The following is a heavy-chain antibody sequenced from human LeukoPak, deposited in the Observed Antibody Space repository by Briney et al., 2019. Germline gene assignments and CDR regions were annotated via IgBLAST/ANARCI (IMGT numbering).Heavy chain of an antibody. Sequence: GGSLRLSCAASGFTFSSYAMSWVRQAPGKGLEWVSAISGSGGNTYYADSVKGRFTVSRDNSKNTLYLHMNSLRAEDTAVYYCARDRDRNDAFDIWGQGTMVTVSS. CDR2: ISGSGGNT. V-gene: IGHV3-23*01. CDR1: GFTFSSYA. CDR3: ARDRDRNDAFDI. J-gene: IGHJ3*02.